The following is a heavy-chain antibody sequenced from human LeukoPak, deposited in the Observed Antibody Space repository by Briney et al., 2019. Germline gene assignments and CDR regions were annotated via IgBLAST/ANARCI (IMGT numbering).Heavy chain of an antibody. Sequence: SETLSLTCAVYGGSFSGYYWSWIRQPPGKGLEWIGEINHSGSTNCNPSLKSRVTISVDTSKNQFSLKLSSVTAADTAVYYCASIVGASPYPVYNWFDPWGQGTLVTVSS. J-gene: IGHJ5*02. V-gene: IGHV4-34*01. CDR1: GGSFSGYY. D-gene: IGHD1-26*01. CDR3: ASIVGASPYPVYNWFDP. CDR2: INHSGST.